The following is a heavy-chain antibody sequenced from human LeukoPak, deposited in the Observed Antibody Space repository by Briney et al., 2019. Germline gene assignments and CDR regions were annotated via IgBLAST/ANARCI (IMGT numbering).Heavy chain of an antibody. CDR3: ATPYCSSLSCLDVFNM. Sequence: NPSQTLSLTCSVSGVSVSDGRYYWTWIRQHPGKGLEWIGYKYYSGSAKYNPSLKNRLTISIDTSKNQFSLQLSSVTAADTATYYCATPYCSSLSCLDVFNMWGQGTRVTVSS. CDR2: KYYSGSA. CDR1: GVSVSDGRYY. D-gene: IGHD2-2*01. V-gene: IGHV4-31*03. J-gene: IGHJ3*02.